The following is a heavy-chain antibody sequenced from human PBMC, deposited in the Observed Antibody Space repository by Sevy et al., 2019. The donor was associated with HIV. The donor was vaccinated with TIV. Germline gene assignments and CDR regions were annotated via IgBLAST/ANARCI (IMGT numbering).Heavy chain of an antibody. Sequence: GGSLRLSCAASGFTFSNYAMHWVRQAPGKGLEWVAVISYDGSNKYYADFVKGRFTISRDNSKNTLYLQMNSLRAEDTPVYYCAREGCSGGSCYYGGYWYFDLWGRGTLVTVSS. D-gene: IGHD2-15*01. J-gene: IGHJ2*01. CDR3: AREGCSGGSCYYGGYWYFDL. CDR2: ISYDGSNK. CDR1: GFTFSNYA. V-gene: IGHV3-30-3*01.